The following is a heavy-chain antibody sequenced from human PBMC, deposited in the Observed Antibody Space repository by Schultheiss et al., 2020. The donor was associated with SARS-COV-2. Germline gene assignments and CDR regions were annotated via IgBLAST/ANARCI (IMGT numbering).Heavy chain of an antibody. CDR2: INHSGST. CDR1: GGSFSGYY. Sequence: SETLSLTCAVYGGSFSGYYWSWIRQPAGKGLEWIGEINHSGSTNYNPSLKSRVTISVDTSKNQFSLKLSSVTAADTAVYYCARGPDYGDYGVWGQGTTVTVSS. J-gene: IGHJ6*02. V-gene: IGHV4-34*01. CDR3: ARGPDYGDYGV. D-gene: IGHD4-17*01.